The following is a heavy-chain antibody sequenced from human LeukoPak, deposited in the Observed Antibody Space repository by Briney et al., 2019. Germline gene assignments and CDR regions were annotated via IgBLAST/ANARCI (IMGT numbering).Heavy chain of an antibody. Sequence: GGSLRLSCAASGFTFSSYAVSWVRQAPGKGLEWVSGISGSGGTTYYTDSVKGRFTISRDNSKNTLYLQMNSLRAEDTAVYYCAKWVVGSRYFDLWGRGTLVTVSS. CDR1: GFTFSSYA. D-gene: IGHD1-26*01. CDR3: AKWVVGSRYFDL. CDR2: ISGSGGTT. V-gene: IGHV3-23*01. J-gene: IGHJ2*01.